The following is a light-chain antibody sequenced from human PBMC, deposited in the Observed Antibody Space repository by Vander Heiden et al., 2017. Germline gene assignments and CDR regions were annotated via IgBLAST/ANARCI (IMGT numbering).Light chain of an antibody. CDR1: NVGSKS. CDR3: QVWDSSSDHVV. Sequence: SSVLTPPPSVSVAPGQTARITCGGNNVGSKSVHWYQQKPGQAPGLVVYDERDRPSGIPERFSGSNSGNTATLTISRVEAGDEADYYCQVWDSSSDHVVFGGGTKRTVL. CDR2: DER. J-gene: IGLJ2*01. V-gene: IGLV3-21*02.